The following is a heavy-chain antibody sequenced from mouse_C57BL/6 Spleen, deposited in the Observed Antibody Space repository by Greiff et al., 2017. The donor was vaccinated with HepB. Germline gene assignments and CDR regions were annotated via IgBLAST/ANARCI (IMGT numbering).Heavy chain of an antibody. CDR2: IDPNSGGT. J-gene: IGHJ1*03. V-gene: IGHV1-72*01. D-gene: IGHD2-4*01. CDR3: ARSIAIYYDYDGWYFDV. Sequence: VQLQQSGAELVKPGASVKLSCKASGYTFTSYWMHWVKQRPGQGLEWIGRIDPNSGGTKYNEKVKSKATLTVDKPSSTGYMQLSSLTSEDSAVYYCARSIAIYYDYDGWYFDVWGTGTTVTVAS. CDR1: GYTFTSYW.